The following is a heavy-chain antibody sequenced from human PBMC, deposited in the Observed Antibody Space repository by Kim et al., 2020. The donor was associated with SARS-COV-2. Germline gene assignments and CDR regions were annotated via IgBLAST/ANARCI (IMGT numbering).Heavy chain of an antibody. V-gene: IGHV3-30*04. J-gene: IGHJ3*02. D-gene: IGHD4-17*01. CDR3: AREDYGGNSASGAFDI. CDR2: ISYDGSNK. CDR1: GFTFSSYA. Sequence: GGSLRLSCAASGFTFSSYAMHWVRQAPGKGLEWVAVISYDGSNKYYADSVKGRFTISRDNSKNTLYLQMNSLRAEDTAVYYCAREDYGGNSASGAFDIWGQGTMVTVSS.